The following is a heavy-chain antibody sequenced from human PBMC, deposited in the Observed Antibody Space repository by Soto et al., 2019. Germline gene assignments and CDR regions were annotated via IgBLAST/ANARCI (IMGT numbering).Heavy chain of an antibody. CDR2: FYYGGTT. CDR3: ARQRIVATKYYYYYYMDV. CDR1: GDSLDSSSLY. D-gene: IGHD5-12*01. J-gene: IGHJ6*03. V-gene: IGHV4-39*01. Sequence: SETLSLTCTVSGDSLDSSSLYWAWIRQPPGKGLEWIATFYYGGTTHYNTSLESRITMSVDTSKNQFSLKLSSVTAADTAVYHCARQRIVATKYYYYYYMDVWDKGTTVTVSS.